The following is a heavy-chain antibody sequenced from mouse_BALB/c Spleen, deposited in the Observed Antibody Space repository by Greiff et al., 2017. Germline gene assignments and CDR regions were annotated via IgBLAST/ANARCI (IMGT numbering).Heavy chain of an antibody. Sequence: QVTLKVSGPGILQPSQTLSLTCSFSGFSLSTSGMGVGWIRQPSGKGLEWLAHIWWDDDKRYNPALKSRLTISKDTSSNQVFLKIASVDTADTATYYCARMIPHGNYPWFAYWGQGTLVTVSA. D-gene: IGHD2-1*01. CDR3: ARMIPHGNYPWFAY. CDR2: IWWDDDK. CDR1: GFSLSTSGMG. J-gene: IGHJ3*01. V-gene: IGHV8-8*01.